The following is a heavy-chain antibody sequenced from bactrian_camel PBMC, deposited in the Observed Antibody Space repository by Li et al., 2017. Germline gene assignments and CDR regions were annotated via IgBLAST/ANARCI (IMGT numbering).Heavy chain of an antibody. J-gene: IGHJ6*01. CDR3: AASKGACYGKLGYGLGLRDFTY. V-gene: IGHV3S9*01. Sequence: HVQLVESGGGSVQAGGSLRLSCVVSRYTDSRACMGWFRRVPGLEREGVAGIGIDGRTAYADSVKGRFTISQDKAKSIVYLRMNSLQPEDTGVYSCAASKGACYGKLGYGLGLRDFTYWGQGTQVTVS. D-gene: IGHD5*01. CDR1: RYTDSRAC. CDR2: IGIDGRT.